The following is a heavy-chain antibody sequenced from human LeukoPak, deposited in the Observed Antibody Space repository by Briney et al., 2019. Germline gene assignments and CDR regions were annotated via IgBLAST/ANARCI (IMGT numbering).Heavy chain of an antibody. Sequence: PSETLSXXXXXXXXXXSSSSYYWGWIRQPPGKGLEWIGSIYYSGSTYYNPSLKSRVTISVDTSKNQFSLKLSSVTAADTAVYYCASANPYSSSWYTSHYYYYYGMDVWGQGTTVTVSS. CDR1: XXXXSSSSYY. J-gene: IGHJ6*02. CDR3: ASANPYSSSWYTSHYYYYYGMDV. CDR2: IYYSGST. V-gene: IGHV4-39*01. D-gene: IGHD6-13*01.